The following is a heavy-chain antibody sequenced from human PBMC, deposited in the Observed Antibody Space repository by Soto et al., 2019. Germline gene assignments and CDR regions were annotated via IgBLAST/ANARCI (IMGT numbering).Heavy chain of an antibody. J-gene: IGHJ5*02. CDR3: ARSLLVRGALNWFDP. Sequence: QVQLVESGGGVVQPGRSLRLSCAASGFTFSSYGMHWVRQAPGKGLEWVAVIWFDGSNKYYADSVKGRFTISRDNSKNTLYLQMNSLRAEDTAMYYCARSLLVRGALNWFDPWGQGTLVTVSS. D-gene: IGHD3-10*01. CDR1: GFTFSSYG. CDR2: IWFDGSNK. V-gene: IGHV3-33*01.